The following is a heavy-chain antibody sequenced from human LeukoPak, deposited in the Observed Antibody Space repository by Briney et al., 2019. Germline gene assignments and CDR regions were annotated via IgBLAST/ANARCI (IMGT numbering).Heavy chain of an antibody. J-gene: IGHJ4*02. Sequence: PGGSLRLSCAASGFTFSSFAMHWVRQAPGKGLEWVSVIAFDGSNTYYADSVKGRFTISRDNSKNLLYLQMDSLRADDTAVYFCARGRPRYSTSWHVYWGQGTLVIVSS. CDR3: ARGRPRYSTSWHVY. CDR2: IAFDGSNT. D-gene: IGHD6-13*01. V-gene: IGHV3-30-3*01. CDR1: GFTFSSFA.